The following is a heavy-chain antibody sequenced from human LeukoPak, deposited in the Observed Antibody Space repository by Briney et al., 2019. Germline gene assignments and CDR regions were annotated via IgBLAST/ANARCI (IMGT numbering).Heavy chain of an antibody. D-gene: IGHD3-9*01. V-gene: IGHV1-2*02. CDR2: INPNSGGT. CDR1: GYTFTGYY. Sequence: ASVKVSCKASGYTFTGYYMYWVRQAPGQGLEWMGWINPNSGGTNYAQKFQGRVTMTRDTSISTAYMELSRLRSDDTAVYYCARTPGGVRYFDWLFHPHHPLDYWGQGTLVTVSS. J-gene: IGHJ4*02. CDR3: ARTPGGVRYFDWLFHPHHPLDY.